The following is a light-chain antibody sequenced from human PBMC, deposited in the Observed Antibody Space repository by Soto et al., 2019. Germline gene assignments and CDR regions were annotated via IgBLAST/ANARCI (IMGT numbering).Light chain of an antibody. CDR1: QSVSSKY. Sequence: EIVLTQSPGTLSLSPGERATLSCRASQSVSSKYLAWYQQKPGRAPRVLIYGTSIRASGVPERFSGGGSGTDFTLTITRLEPEDVAVYYCQQYGSSLFTVGPGTKVDFK. J-gene: IGKJ3*01. CDR3: QQYGSSLFT. V-gene: IGKV3-20*01. CDR2: GTS.